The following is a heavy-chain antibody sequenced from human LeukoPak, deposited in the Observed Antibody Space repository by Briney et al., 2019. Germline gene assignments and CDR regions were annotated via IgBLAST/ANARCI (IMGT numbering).Heavy chain of an antibody. CDR1: GYTLTELS. Sequence: ASVKVSCKVSGYTLTELSMHWVRQAPGKGLEWMGGFDPEDGETIYAQKFQGRVTMTEDTSTDTAYMELSSLRSGDTAVYYCATGSGWSPGGNWFDPWGQGTLVTVSS. CDR2: FDPEDGET. J-gene: IGHJ5*02. CDR3: ATGSGWSPGGNWFDP. V-gene: IGHV1-24*01. D-gene: IGHD6-19*01.